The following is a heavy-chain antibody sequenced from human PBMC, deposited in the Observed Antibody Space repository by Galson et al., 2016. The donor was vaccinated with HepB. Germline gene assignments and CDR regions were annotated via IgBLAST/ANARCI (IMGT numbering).Heavy chain of an antibody. CDR2: TYYRSKWYN. V-gene: IGHV6-1*01. J-gene: IGHJ6*02. Sequence: CAISGDSVSSHSATWNWIRQSPSRGLEWLGRTYYRSKWYNDYAVSVKSRVTINPDTSTNQFSLHLNSVTPEDTAVYYCARQYSSSSFYYGMDVWGRGTTGTVSS. D-gene: IGHD6-6*01. CDR1: GDSVSSHSAT. CDR3: ARQYSSSSFYYGMDV.